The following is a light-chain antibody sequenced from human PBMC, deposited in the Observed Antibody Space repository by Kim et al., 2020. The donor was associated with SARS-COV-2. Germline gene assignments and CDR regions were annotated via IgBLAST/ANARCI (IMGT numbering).Light chain of an antibody. CDR1: SLRTYY. V-gene: IGLV3-19*01. CDR3: NTRDNNDNVL. J-gene: IGLJ2*01. CDR2: GKN. Sequence: SSELTQDPAVSVALGQTVRITCQGDSLRTYYTTWLQQKPGQAPIVVFYGKNNRHSGKPERFSGSSSGNTASFTITATQAGDEADYYCNTRDNNDNVLFGG.